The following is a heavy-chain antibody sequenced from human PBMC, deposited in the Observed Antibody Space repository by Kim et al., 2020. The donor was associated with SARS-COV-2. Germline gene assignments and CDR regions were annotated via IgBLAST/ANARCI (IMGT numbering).Heavy chain of an antibody. V-gene: IGHV3-30*04. CDR2: ISYDGSNK. Sequence: GGSLRLSCAASGFTFSSYAMHWVRQAPGKGLEWVAVISYDGSNKYYADSVKGRFTISRDNSKNTLYLQMNSLRAEDTAVYYCARVGVAGAFDYWGQGTLVTVSS. D-gene: IGHD6-19*01. CDR3: ARVGVAGAFDY. CDR1: GFTFSSYA. J-gene: IGHJ4*02.